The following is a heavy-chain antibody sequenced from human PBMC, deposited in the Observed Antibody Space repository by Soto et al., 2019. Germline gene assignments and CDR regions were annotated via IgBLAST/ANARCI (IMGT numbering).Heavy chain of an antibody. CDR1: GGTFSTSA. D-gene: IGHD5-12*01. CDR2: IMPVFPTQ. J-gene: IGHJ6*02. CDR3: PRDKDRLQLGRNYYYILDV. Sequence: VQLEQSGPEVKKPGSSVKVSCKASGGTFSTSALSWVRQAPGEGLGWRGGIMPVFPTQDYAQKFQGRVTITADESTSPAYMESAGLTSDDTAVYYFPRDKDRLQLGRNYYYILDVWGQGTAVTVSS. V-gene: IGHV1-69*12.